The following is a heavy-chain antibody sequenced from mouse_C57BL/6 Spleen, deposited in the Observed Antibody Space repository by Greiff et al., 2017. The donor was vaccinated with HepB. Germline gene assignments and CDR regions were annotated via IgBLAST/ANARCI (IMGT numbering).Heavy chain of an antibody. V-gene: IGHV1-22*01. D-gene: IGHD1-1*01. Sequence: VQLKESGPELVKPGASVKMSCKASGYTFTDYNMHWVKQSHGKSLEWIGYINPNNGGTSYNQKFKGKATLTVNKSSSTAYMELRSLTSEDSAVYYCAREGLMDYGSSYWYFDVWGTGTTVTVSS. CDR3: AREGLMDYGSSYWYFDV. J-gene: IGHJ1*03. CDR1: GYTFTDYN. CDR2: INPNNGGT.